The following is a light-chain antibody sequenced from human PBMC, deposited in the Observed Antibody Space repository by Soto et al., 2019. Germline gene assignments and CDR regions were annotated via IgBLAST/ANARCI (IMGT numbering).Light chain of an antibody. CDR1: QSVSSY. Sequence: EIVLTQSPATLSLSPGERATLSCRASQSVSSYLAWYQQKPGQAPRLLIYDASNRATGIPARFSGSGSETASTHTISTLAPEIFAVYYCEERTNWPPSTFGQGTRLEIK. J-gene: IGKJ5*01. V-gene: IGKV3-11*01. CDR2: DAS. CDR3: EERTNWPPST.